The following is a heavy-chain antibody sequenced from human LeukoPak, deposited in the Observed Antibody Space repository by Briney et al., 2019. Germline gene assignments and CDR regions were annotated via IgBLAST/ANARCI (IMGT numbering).Heavy chain of an antibody. D-gene: IGHD6-13*01. J-gene: IGHJ4*02. CDR2: ISSSGSTI. Sequence: GGSLRLSCAASGFTFSSYEMNWVRQAPGKGLEWVSYISSSGSTIYYADSVKGRFTISRDNAKNSLYLQMNSLRAEDTAVYYCARVAIAAAAPDYWGQGTLVTVSS. CDR1: GFTFSSYE. CDR3: ARVAIAAAAPDY. V-gene: IGHV3-48*03.